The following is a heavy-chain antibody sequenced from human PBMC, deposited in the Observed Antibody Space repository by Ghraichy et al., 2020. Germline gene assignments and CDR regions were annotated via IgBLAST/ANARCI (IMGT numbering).Heavy chain of an antibody. D-gene: IGHD6-19*01. CDR1: GFTFSSYW. CDR2: IKQDGSEK. CDR3: ARVLSSGWYGHYYYYMDV. V-gene: IGHV3-7*03. J-gene: IGHJ6*03. Sequence: GGSLRLSCAASGFTFSSYWMSWVRQAPGKGLEWVANIKQDGSEKYYVDSVKGRFTISRDNAKNSLYLQMNSLRAEDTAVYYCARVLSSGWYGHYYYYMDVWGKGTTVTVSS.